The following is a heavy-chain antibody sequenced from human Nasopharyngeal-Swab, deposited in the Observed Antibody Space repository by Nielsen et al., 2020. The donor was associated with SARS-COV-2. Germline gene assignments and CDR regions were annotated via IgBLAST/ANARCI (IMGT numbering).Heavy chain of an antibody. V-gene: IGHV3-33*01. J-gene: IGHJ6*02. CDR2: IWYDGSNK. CDR1: GFTFSSYG. D-gene: IGHD3-3*01. CDR3: ARDPDQYYDFWSGPLDV. Sequence: GGSLRRSCAASGFTFSSYGMHWVRQAPGKGLEWVAVIWYDGSNKYYADSVKGRFTISRDNSKNTLYLQMNSLRAEDTAVYYCARDPDQYYDFWSGPLDVWGQGTTVTVSS.